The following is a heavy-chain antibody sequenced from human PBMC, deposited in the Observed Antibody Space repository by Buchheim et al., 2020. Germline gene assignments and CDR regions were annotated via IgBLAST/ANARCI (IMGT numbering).Heavy chain of an antibody. CDR2: IDPSDSYT. CDR3: ARHDGAARPGGGNWFDP. V-gene: IGHV5-10-1*03. Sequence: EVQLVQSGAEVKKPGESLRISCKGSGYSFTSYWISWVRQMPGKGLEWMGRIDPSDSYTNYSPSFQGHVTISADKFISTAYPEWSSLKASDTAMYYCARHDGAARPGGGNWFDPWGQGTL. D-gene: IGHD6-6*01. J-gene: IGHJ5*02. CDR1: GYSFTSYW.